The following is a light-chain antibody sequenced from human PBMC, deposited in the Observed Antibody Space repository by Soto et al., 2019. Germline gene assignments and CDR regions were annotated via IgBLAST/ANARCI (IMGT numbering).Light chain of an antibody. J-gene: IGKJ1*01. CDR2: WAS. Sequence: DIVMTQSQDSLAVSLGERATINFKSSQSVLYISNNKNYLSWYQQKPGQPPKLLIYWASTRESGVPDRFSGSGSGTDFTLTISSLQAEDVAVYYCHQYNNWPPWTFGQGTMVDIK. CDR3: HQYNNWPPWT. CDR1: QSVLYISNNKNY. V-gene: IGKV4-1*01.